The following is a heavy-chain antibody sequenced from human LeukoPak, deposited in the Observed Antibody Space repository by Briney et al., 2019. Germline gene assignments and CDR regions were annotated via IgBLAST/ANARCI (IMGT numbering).Heavy chain of an antibody. CDR3: ARGTTVTTTVLVPNDAFDI. J-gene: IGHJ3*02. V-gene: IGHV1-69*13. Sequence: SVKVSCKASGGTFNSYAINWVRQAPGQGLEWMGGSIPMFGTTNFAPEFQGRVTITADEFTNTAYMELTSPKSEDTAVYYCARGTTVTTTVLVPNDAFDIWGQGTMVTVSS. CDR1: GGTFNSYA. D-gene: IGHD4-17*01. CDR2: SIPMFGTT.